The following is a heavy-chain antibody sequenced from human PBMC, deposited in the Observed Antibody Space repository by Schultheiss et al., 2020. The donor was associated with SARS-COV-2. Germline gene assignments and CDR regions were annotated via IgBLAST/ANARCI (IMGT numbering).Heavy chain of an antibody. Sequence: SETLSLTCTVSGGSISSYYWSWIRQPAGKGLEWIGRIYTSGSTSYNPSLKSLVTISVDTSKNQFSLKLSSVTAADTAVYYCARGRRDGYNKYYFDYWGQGTLVTVSS. D-gene: IGHD5-24*01. CDR3: ARGRRDGYNKYYFDY. V-gene: IGHV4-4*07. J-gene: IGHJ4*02. CDR1: GGSISSYY. CDR2: IYTSGST.